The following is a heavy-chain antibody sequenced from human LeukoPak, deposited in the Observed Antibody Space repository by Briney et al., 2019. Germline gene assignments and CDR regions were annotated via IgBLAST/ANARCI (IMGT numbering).Heavy chain of an antibody. V-gene: IGHV3-15*01. Sequence: KSGGSLRLSCADSGFSFTNAWMTWVRQAPGKGLEWVGRIKSKGDGETTDYAAPVEGRFFMSRDDSKATLYLQMNSLKTEDTAVYYCNTDLGLTMIRGVIVKWGQGTLVTVSS. CDR1: GFSFTNAW. CDR3: NTDLGLTMIRGVIVK. J-gene: IGHJ4*02. CDR2: IKSKGDGETT. D-gene: IGHD3-10*01.